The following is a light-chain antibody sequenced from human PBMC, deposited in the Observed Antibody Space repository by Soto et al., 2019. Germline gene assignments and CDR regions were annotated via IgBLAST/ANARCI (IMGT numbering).Light chain of an antibody. CDR2: GAS. CDR3: QQYNDWPIT. J-gene: IGKJ5*01. V-gene: IGKV3-15*01. CDR1: QSVSSN. Sequence: EVVLTQSPGTLSMSPGDSATLSCRASQSVSSNFAWYHQKPGQAPRLLIDGASTRATGIPARFSGSGSGTEFTLTISSLQSEDFAVYYCQQYNDWPITFGQGTRLEIK.